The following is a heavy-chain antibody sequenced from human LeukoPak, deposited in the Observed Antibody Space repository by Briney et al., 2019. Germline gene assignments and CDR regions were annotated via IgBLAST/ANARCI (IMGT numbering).Heavy chain of an antibody. J-gene: IGHJ4*02. CDR2: INPSGGST. CDR1: GYTFTTYY. CDR3: ARGSRPVYNLLTGKRYFDY. D-gene: IGHD3-9*01. Sequence: ASVKVSCKASGYTFTTYYVHWVRQAPGQGLEWMGIINPSGGSTTYAQKFRGRLTMTRDMSTSTVYMELSSLRSEDTAVYYCARGSRPVYNLLTGKRYFDYWGQGTLVTASS. V-gene: IGHV1-46*01.